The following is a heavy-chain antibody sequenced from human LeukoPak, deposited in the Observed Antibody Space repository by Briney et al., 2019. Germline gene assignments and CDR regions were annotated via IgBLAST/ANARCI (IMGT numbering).Heavy chain of an antibody. V-gene: IGHV4-34*01. D-gene: IGHD6-19*01. CDR1: GGSFSGYY. CDR3: AAHRAYSSGWYPITDY. Sequence: SETLPLTCAVYGGSFSGYYWSWIRQPPGKGLEWIGEINHSGSTNYNPSLKSRVTISVDTSKNQFSLKLSSVTAADTAVYYCAAHRAYSSGWYPITDYWGQGTLVTVSS. CDR2: INHSGST. J-gene: IGHJ4*02.